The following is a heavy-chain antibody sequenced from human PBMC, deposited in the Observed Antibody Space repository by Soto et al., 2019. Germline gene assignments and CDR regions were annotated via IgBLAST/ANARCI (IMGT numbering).Heavy chain of an antibody. D-gene: IGHD6-13*01. V-gene: IGHV1-18*01. CDR2: ISAYNGNT. CDR1: VYTFTNFG. CDR3: SASIAEAGSWFDP. Sequence: ASGKGSCNASVYTFTNFGISWVRQAPGQGLEWMGWISAYNGNTKYAQNFQGRVTMTTDTSKSKAYMELRSLRSDDTAVYYCSASIAEAGSWFDPLGQRTLVTVS. J-gene: IGHJ5*02.